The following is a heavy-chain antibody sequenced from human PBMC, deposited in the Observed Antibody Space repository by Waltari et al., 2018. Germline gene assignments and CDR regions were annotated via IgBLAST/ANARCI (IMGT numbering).Heavy chain of an antibody. J-gene: IGHJ2*01. Sequence: QVQLQESGPGLVKPSQTLSLTCTVSGGSISSGGYYWSWIRQHPGKGLEWIGYIHYSGSTYYNPSLKSLVTISVDTSKNQFSLKLSSVTAADTAVYYCARDSPKYSSPDWYFDLWGRGTLVTVSS. D-gene: IGHD6-6*01. CDR2: IHYSGST. CDR1: GGSISSGGYY. V-gene: IGHV4-31*01. CDR3: ARDSPKYSSPDWYFDL.